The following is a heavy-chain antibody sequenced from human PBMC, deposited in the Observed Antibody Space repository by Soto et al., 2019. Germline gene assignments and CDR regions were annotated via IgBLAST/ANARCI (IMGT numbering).Heavy chain of an antibody. D-gene: IGHD1-1*01. V-gene: IGHV3-23*01. J-gene: IGHJ6*02. Sequence: EVQLLESGGGLVQPGGSLRLSCAASGFTFSTYAMNWVRQAPGNGLEWVSAISGSGGSIHYADSVKGLFTISRDNSKNTRYLQMNSQRDEDTAVYHCVKGYWKGDVWGQGTTVTVSS. CDR1: GFTFSTYA. CDR3: VKGYWKGDV. CDR2: ISGSGGSI.